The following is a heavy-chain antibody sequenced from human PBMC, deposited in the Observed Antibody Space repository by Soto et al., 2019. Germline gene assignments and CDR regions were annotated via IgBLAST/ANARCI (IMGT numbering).Heavy chain of an antibody. J-gene: IGHJ4*02. Sequence: XSQRLCNAAAGVMFGGYAGHWIRQATGKGLEWVSAIGTAGDTYYPGSVKGRFTISRENAKNSLYLQMKSLRAGDTAVYYCARVGRLRFFDYWGQGTLVTVSS. CDR3: ARVGRLRFFDY. CDR2: IGTAGDT. CDR1: GVMFGGYA. D-gene: IGHD5-12*01. V-gene: IGHV3-13*04.